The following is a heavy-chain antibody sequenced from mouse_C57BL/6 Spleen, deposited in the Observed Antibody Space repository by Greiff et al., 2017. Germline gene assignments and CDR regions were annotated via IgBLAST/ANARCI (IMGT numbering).Heavy chain of an antibody. CDR1: GFTFSDYG. Sequence: DVKLVESGGGLVKPGGSLKLSCAASGFTFSDYGMHWVRQAPEKGLEWVAYISSGSSTIYYADTVKGRFTISRDNAKNTLFLQMTSLRSEDTAMYYCATYYGNYLDYWGQGTTLTVSS. CDR3: ATYYGNYLDY. J-gene: IGHJ2*01. V-gene: IGHV5-17*01. CDR2: ISSGSSTI. D-gene: IGHD2-10*01.